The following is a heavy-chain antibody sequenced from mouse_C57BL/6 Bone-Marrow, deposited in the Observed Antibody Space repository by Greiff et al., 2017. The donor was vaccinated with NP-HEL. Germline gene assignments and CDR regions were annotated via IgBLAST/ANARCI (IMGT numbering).Heavy chain of an antibody. CDR1: GYTFTSYG. V-gene: IGHV1-81*01. J-gene: IGHJ1*03. CDR3: ARYPSYYGSSYPRWYFDV. D-gene: IGHD1-1*01. CDR2: IYPRSGNT. Sequence: QVQLQQSGAELARPGASVKLSCKASGYTFTSYGISWVKRRTGQGLEWIGEIYPRSGNTYYNEKFKGKATLTADKSSSTAYMELRSLTSEDSAVYFCARYPSYYGSSYPRWYFDVWGTGTTVTVSS.